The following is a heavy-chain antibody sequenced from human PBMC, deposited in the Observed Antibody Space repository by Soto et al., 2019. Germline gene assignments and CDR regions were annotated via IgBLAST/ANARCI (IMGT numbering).Heavy chain of an antibody. CDR1: GGSISSSSYY. CDR2: IYYSGST. D-gene: IGHD4-17*01. CDR3: ATTPTVTTYYYYYYMDV. V-gene: IGHV4-39*01. J-gene: IGHJ6*03. Sequence: QLQLQESGPGLVKPSETLSLTCTVSGGSISSSSYYWGWIRQPPGKGLEWIGSIYYSGSTYYNPSLKIRVTISVDTSKNQFSLKLSSVTAADTAVYYCATTPTVTTYYYYYYMDVWGKGTTVTVSS.